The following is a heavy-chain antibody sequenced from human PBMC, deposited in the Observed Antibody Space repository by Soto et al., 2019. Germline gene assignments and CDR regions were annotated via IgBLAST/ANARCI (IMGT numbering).Heavy chain of an antibody. J-gene: IGHJ6*02. CDR2: IVVGSGNT. Sequence: QMQLVQSGPEVKKPGTSVKVSCKASGFTFTSSAVQWVRQARGQRLEWIGWIVVGSGNTNYAQKFQERVTITRDMSTSTAYMELSSLRSEDTAVYYCAAEGRIQAPNYYYGMDVWGQGTTVTVSS. CDR1: GFTFTSSA. V-gene: IGHV1-58*01. CDR3: AAEGRIQAPNYYYGMDV. D-gene: IGHD3-10*01.